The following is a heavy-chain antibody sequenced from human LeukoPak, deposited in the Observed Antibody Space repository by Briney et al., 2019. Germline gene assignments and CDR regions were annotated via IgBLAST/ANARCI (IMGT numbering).Heavy chain of an antibody. D-gene: IGHD5-12*01. CDR1: GFTFSSYW. J-gene: IGHJ4*02. CDR2: INSDGSST. CDR3: ARSYEYSRLEITRYFDY. V-gene: IGHV3-74*01. Sequence: GGSLRLSCAASGFTFSSYWMHWVRQAPGKGLVWVSRINSDGSSTSYADSVKGRFTISRDNAKNTLYLQMNSLRAEDTAVYYCARSYEYSRLEITRYFDYWGQGTLVTVSS.